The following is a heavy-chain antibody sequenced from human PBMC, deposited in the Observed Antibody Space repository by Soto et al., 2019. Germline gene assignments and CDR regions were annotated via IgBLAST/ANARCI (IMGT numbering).Heavy chain of an antibody. Sequence: EVQLVESGGGLVQPGGSLRLSCAASGFTFSSYEMNWVRQAPGKGLEWVSYISSSGSTIYYADSVKGRFTISRDNAKNSLYLQMNSLRAEDTAVHYCARKWYSSGSYYFDYWGQGTLVTVSS. J-gene: IGHJ4*02. D-gene: IGHD6-19*01. CDR3: ARKWYSSGSYYFDY. CDR1: GFTFSSYE. V-gene: IGHV3-48*03. CDR2: ISSSGSTI.